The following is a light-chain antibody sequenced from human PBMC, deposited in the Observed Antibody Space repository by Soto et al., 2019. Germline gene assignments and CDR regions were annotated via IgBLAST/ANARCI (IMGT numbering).Light chain of an antibody. V-gene: IGKV1-6*01. CDR3: LQDYNYPRT. CDR1: QGIRND. Sequence: AIQMTQSPSSLSASVGDRVTITCRASQGIRNDLGWYQQKPGRAPKLLIYAASSFQSGVPSRFSGSGSGTDFTLTISSLQPEDFAIYYCLQDYNYPRTFGQGTKVEIK. CDR2: AAS. J-gene: IGKJ1*01.